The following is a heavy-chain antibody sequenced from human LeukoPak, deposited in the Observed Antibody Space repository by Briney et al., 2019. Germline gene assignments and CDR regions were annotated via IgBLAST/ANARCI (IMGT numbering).Heavy chain of an antibody. CDR2: INSDGSST. J-gene: IGHJ4*02. V-gene: IGHV3-74*01. Sequence: GGSLRLSCVASGFTFSDYWMHWVRQAPGKGLVWVSRINSDGSSTSDADSVKGRLTISRDNAKNTVYLQMNSLRAEDTAVYYCARRSGALSLDYWGQGTLVTVSS. D-gene: IGHD1-1*01. CDR3: ARRSGALSLDY. CDR1: GFTFSDYW.